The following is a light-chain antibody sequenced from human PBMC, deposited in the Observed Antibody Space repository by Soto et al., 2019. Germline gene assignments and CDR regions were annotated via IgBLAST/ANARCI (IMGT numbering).Light chain of an antibody. J-gene: IGLJ1*01. CDR3: SSYTTSNTRQIV. V-gene: IGLV2-14*03. CDR2: DVN. CDR1: SSDVGGYNY. Sequence: QSALTQPASVSGSPGQSVTISCTGTSSDVGGYNYVSWYQHHPGKAPKLIIYDVNNRPSGVSIRFSGSKSDNTASLTISALQPEDEADYHCSSYTTSNTRQIVFGTGTKLTVL.